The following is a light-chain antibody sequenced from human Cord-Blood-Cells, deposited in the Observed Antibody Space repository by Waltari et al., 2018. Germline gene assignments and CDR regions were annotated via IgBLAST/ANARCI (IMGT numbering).Light chain of an antibody. Sequence: QSALTQPRSVSGSPAQSVTISCTGTSSDVGGYNSVSWYQQHPGKAPKLMIYDVSKRPSGVPDRFSGSKSGNTASLTISGLQAEDEADYYCCSYAGSYTFVFGGGTKLTVL. CDR1: SSDVGGYNS. CDR2: DVS. J-gene: IGLJ2*01. V-gene: IGLV2-11*01. CDR3: CSYAGSYTFV.